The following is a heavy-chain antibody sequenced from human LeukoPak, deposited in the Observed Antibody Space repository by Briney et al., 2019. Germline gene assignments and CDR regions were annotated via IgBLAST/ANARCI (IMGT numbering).Heavy chain of an antibody. J-gene: IGHJ5*02. CDR3: AKTLIVVVPAAIASPWFDP. CDR2: IRYDGSNK. D-gene: IGHD2-2*02. Sequence: GGSLRLSCAASGFTFSSYGMHWVRQAPGKGLEWVAFIRYDGSNKYYADSVKGRFTISRDNSKNTLYLQMNSLRAEDTAVYYCAKTLIVVVPAAIASPWFDPWGQGTLVTVSS. V-gene: IGHV3-30*02. CDR1: GFTFSSYG.